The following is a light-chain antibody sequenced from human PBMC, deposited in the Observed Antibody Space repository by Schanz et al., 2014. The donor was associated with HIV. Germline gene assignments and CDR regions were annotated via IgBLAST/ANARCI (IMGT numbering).Light chain of an antibody. CDR2: EVT. J-gene: IGLJ3*02. CDR3: CSYAGSSTPRM. Sequence: QSVLTQPASVSGSPGQSITISCTGTSSDVGSYSLVSWYQQHPGKAPKLMIYEVTKRPSGVSDRFSASKSGNTASLTISGLQAEDEADYYCCSYAGSSTPRMFGGGTKLTVL. CDR1: SSDVGSYSL. V-gene: IGLV2-23*02.